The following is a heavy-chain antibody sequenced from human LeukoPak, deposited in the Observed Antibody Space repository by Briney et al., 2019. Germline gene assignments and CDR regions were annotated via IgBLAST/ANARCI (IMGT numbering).Heavy chain of an antibody. V-gene: IGHV4-38-2*01. CDR1: GGSFSGYY. CDR2: IYHSGST. Sequence: SETLSLTCAVYGGSFSGYYWGWIRQPPGKGLEWIGSIYHSGSTYYNPSLKSRVTISVDTSKNQFSLKLSSVTAADTAVYYCARPYDSSGGGAFDIWGQGTMVTVSS. CDR3: ARPYDSSGGGAFDI. D-gene: IGHD3-22*01. J-gene: IGHJ3*02.